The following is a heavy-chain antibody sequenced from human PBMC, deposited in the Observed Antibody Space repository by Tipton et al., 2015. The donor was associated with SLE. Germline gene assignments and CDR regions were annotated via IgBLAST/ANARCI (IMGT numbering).Heavy chain of an antibody. D-gene: IGHD3-10*01. J-gene: IGHJ6*02. Sequence: TLSLTCTVSGGSIIGHYWSWIRQPPGQTLEWIGNIHNTGSSNSNPSLKSRRTILVERSKNQFSLELSSVTAADTAVYYCARTPYGSGNYYYYHYGMDVWGQGTPVTVSS. CDR3: ARTPYGSGNYYYYHYGMDV. CDR1: GGSIIGHY. CDR2: IHNTGSS. V-gene: IGHV4-59*11.